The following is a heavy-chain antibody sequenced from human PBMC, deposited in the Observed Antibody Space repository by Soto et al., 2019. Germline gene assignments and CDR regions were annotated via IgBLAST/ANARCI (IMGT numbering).Heavy chain of an antibody. D-gene: IGHD3-22*01. CDR3: AREARYYYDSSGCPKPFDY. CDR2: ISSSSSYI. V-gene: IGHV3-21*01. Sequence: GSLRLSCAASGFTFSSYSMNWVRQAPGKGLEWVSSISSSSSYIYYADSVKGRFTISRDNAKNSLHLQMNSLRAEDTAVYYCAREARYYYDSSGCPKPFDYWGQGTLVTVSS. CDR1: GFTFSSYS. J-gene: IGHJ4*02.